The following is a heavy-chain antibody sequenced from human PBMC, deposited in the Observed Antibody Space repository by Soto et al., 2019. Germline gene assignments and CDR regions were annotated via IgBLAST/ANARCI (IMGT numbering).Heavy chain of an antibody. CDR1: GGFVSSGNYY. CDR3: ALVDLWTATPVLDAFHI. J-gene: IGHJ3*02. V-gene: IGHV4-61*01. D-gene: IGHD2-15*01. Sequence: PSETLSLTCAVYGGFVSSGNYYWSWIRQPPGKGLEWIGEMSHSGGTHFNPSLKSRVTISVDTSKNKFSLKMSSVTAAVTALYSCALVDLWTATPVLDAFHICGPGTMVTVSS. CDR2: MSHSGGT.